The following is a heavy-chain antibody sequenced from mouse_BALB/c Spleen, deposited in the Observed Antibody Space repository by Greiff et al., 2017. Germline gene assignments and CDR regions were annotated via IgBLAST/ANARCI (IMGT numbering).Heavy chain of an antibody. CDR2: INPGSGGT. CDR1: GYAFTNYL. V-gene: IGHV1-54*01. Sequence: VKLQESGAELVRPGTSVKVSCKASGYAFTNYLIEWVKQRPGQGLEWIGVINPGSGGTNYNEKFKGKATLTADKSSSTAYMQLSSLTSDDSAVYFCARKGDVWGAGTTVTVSS. CDR3: ARKGDV. J-gene: IGHJ1*01.